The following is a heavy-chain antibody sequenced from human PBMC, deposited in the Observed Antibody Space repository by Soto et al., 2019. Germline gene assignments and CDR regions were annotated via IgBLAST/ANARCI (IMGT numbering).Heavy chain of an antibody. D-gene: IGHD2-2*02. V-gene: IGHV1-69*06. J-gene: IGHJ4*02. Sequence: QVQLVQSGAEVKTPGSSLKVSCKVSGSRFSNYVISWVRQAPGHGLEWLGRIIPIFNSTKYAQNFQSRVTITADKSTSTASLELSSLRSDDTAVYYCAREGRGKKAGYNGLVSLGYWGQGTLVTVPS. CDR3: AREGRGKKAGYNGLVSLGY. CDR1: GSRFSNYV. CDR2: IIPIFNST.